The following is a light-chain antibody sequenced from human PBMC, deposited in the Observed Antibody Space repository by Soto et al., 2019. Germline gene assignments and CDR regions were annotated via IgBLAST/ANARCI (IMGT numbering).Light chain of an antibody. V-gene: IGKV1-39*01. CDR3: PQSYTTLFT. CDR1: QSIRSY. CDR2: KAS. J-gene: IGKJ3*01. Sequence: DIQLTQSPSSLSASVGDRVTITFRASQSIRSYLNWYQQKPGKAPKLLIYKASSLESGVPSRFSGSGSGTDFTLAISSLQPEDLAPYYCPQSYTTLFTFGPRTKVAIK.